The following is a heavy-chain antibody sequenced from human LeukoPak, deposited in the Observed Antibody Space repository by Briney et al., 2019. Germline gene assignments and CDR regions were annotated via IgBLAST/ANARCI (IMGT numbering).Heavy chain of an antibody. CDR2: INLSGSA. D-gene: IGHD1-1*01. CDR1: GGSFSGYY. Sequence: SETLSLTCAVYGGSFSGYYWSWIRQPPGKGVEWIGEINLSGSANYNPSLKIRVTISVDTSNNPFSLKLSSVTAADTAVYYCARTYSTHGPILRYFYYYYGMDVWGQGTTVTVSS. CDR3: ARTYSTHGPILRYFYYYYGMDV. J-gene: IGHJ6*02. V-gene: IGHV4-34*01.